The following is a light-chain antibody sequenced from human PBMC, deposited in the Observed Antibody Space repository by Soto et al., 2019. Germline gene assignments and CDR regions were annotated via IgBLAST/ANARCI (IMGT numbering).Light chain of an antibody. CDR1: ESIARH. J-gene: IGKJ5*01. CDR2: AAS. V-gene: IGKV1-39*01. CDR3: QQTYTTLSIT. Sequence: DIQMTQSPSSLSASVGDRVTITCRASESIARHLNWYQQKPGKAPNLLIYAASSLQNGVPSRFRGGGSGTDFTLTINNLHPEDFATYYCQQTYTTLSITFGQGTRLEIK.